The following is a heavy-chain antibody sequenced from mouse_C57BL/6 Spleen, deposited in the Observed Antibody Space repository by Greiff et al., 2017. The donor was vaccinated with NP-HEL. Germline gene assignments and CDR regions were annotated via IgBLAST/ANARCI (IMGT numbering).Heavy chain of an antibody. CDR3: ARIWDYGSSHWYFDV. J-gene: IGHJ1*03. Sequence: VQRVESGAELARPGASVKLSCKASGYTFTSYGISWVKQRTGQGLEWIGEIYPRSGNTYYNEKFKGKATLTADKSSSTAYMELRSLTSEDSAVYFCARIWDYGSSHWYFDVWGTGTTVTVSS. CDR2: IYPRSGNT. V-gene: IGHV1-81*01. CDR1: GYTFTSYG. D-gene: IGHD1-1*01.